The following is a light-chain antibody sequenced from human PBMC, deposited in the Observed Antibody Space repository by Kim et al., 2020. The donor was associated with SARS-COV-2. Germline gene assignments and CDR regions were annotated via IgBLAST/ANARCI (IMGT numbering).Light chain of an antibody. CDR2: DTS. CDR3: HQRSKWPRT. Sequence: LSPGERAPLSCRASQSVTSHLAWYQQKPGQPPRLLIYDTSKRATDIPARFSGSGSGTDFTLIISSLEPEDFAIYYCHQRSKWPRTFGQGTKVDIK. V-gene: IGKV3-11*01. J-gene: IGKJ1*01. CDR1: QSVTSH.